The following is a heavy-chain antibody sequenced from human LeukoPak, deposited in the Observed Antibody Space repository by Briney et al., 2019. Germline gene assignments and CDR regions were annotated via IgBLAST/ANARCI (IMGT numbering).Heavy chain of an antibody. D-gene: IGHD5-18*01. V-gene: IGHV4-59*08. Sequence: PSETLSLTCTVSGGSISSYYWSWIRQPPGKGLEWIGYIYYSGSTNYNPSLTSRVTISVDTSKNQFSLKLSSVTAADTAVYYCARLGYTAMVSPELYYFDYWGQGTLVTVSS. CDR1: GGSISSYY. J-gene: IGHJ4*02. CDR2: IYYSGST. CDR3: ARLGYTAMVSPELYYFDY.